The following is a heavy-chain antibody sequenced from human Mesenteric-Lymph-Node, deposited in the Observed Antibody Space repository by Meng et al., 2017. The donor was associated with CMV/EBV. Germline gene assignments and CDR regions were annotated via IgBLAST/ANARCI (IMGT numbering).Heavy chain of an antibody. CDR3: ARAPILYRSSWYGGYYFDY. J-gene: IGHJ4*02. V-gene: IGHV4-34*01. CDR2: INHSGST. D-gene: IGHD6-13*01. Sequence: SETLSLTCAVYGGSFSGYYWSWIRQPPGKGLEWIGEINHSGSTNYNPSLKSRVTISVDTSKNQFSLKLSSVTAADTAVYYCARAPILYRSSWYGGYYFDYWGQGTLVTVSS. CDR1: GGSFSGYY.